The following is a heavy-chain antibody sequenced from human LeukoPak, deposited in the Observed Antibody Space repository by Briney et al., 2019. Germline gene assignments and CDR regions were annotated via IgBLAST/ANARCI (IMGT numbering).Heavy chain of an antibody. CDR1: GFTFDDYA. CDR3: AKDEDVNSSRRGLWLSRFGSNNLFQH. J-gene: IGHJ1*01. Sequence: GRSLRLSCAASGFTFDDYAMHWVRQAPRKGLEWVSGISWNSGSIGCADSVKGRFTISRDNAKNSLYLQMNSLRAEDTALYYCAKDEDVNSSRRGLWLSRFGSNNLFQHWGQGTLVTVSS. CDR2: ISWNSGSI. D-gene: IGHD6-19*01. V-gene: IGHV3-9*01.